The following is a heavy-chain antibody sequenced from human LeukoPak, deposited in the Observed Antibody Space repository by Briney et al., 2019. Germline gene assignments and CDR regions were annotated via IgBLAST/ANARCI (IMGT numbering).Heavy chain of an antibody. Sequence: SETLSLTCTVSGGSMSSYYWSFIRQPAGKGLEWIGRIHTSGTTYYNPSLKSRVTMSVDTSKNQFSLRLTSVTAADTAVYYCARGDYYDRGGRNWFDPWGQGTLVTVSS. CDR3: ARGDYYDRGGRNWFDP. CDR1: GGSMSSYY. V-gene: IGHV4-4*07. D-gene: IGHD3-22*01. J-gene: IGHJ5*02. CDR2: IHTSGTT.